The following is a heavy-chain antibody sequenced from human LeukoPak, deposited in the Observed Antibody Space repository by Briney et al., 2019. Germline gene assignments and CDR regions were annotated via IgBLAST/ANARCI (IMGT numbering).Heavy chain of an antibody. D-gene: IGHD3-22*01. CDR1: GFTFSSYG. J-gene: IGHJ4*02. Sequence: GGSLRLSCAASGFTFSSYGMHWVRQASGKGLEWVAFIRYDGSNKYYADSVKGRFTISRDNSKNTLYLQMSSLRAEDTAVYYCARDYPTSGVVTIFDCWGQGTLVTVSS. CDR3: ARDYPTSGVVTIFDC. CDR2: IRYDGSNK. V-gene: IGHV3-30*02.